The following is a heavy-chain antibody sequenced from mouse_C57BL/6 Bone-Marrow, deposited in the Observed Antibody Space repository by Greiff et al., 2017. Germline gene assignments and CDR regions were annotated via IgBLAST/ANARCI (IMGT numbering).Heavy chain of an antibody. D-gene: IGHD1-1*01. J-gene: IGHJ1*03. Sequence: EVKVVESGPVLVKPGASVKMSCKASGYTFTDYYMNWVKQSHGKSLEWIGVINPYNGGTSYNQKFKGKATLTVDKSSSTAYMELNSLTSEDSAVYYCARRGYYYGSSWYFDVWGTGTTVTVSS. CDR1: GYTFTDYY. CDR3: ARRGYYYGSSWYFDV. V-gene: IGHV1-19*01. CDR2: INPYNGGT.